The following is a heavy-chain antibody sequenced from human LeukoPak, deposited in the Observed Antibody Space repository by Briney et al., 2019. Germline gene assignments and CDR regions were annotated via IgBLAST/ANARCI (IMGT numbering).Heavy chain of an antibody. J-gene: IGHJ3*02. CDR2: INPNRGGT. CDR1: VNTFTGYY. CDR3: ARLGSSDI. D-gene: IGHD3-16*01. Sequence: ASVKVSCKASVNTFTGYYMHWVRQAPGQGLEWTGWINPNRGGTNYAQNFQGRVSMTRDTSISTAYMELSSLRFDDTAVYYCARLGSSDIWGQGTMVTVSS. V-gene: IGHV1-2*02.